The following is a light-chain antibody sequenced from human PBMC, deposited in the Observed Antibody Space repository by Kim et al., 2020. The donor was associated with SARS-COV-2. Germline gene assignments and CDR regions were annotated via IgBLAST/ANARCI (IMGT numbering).Light chain of an antibody. CDR2: KAS. V-gene: IGKV1-5*03. CDR3: QQYSRYSA. J-gene: IGKJ2*01. Sequence: DIQMTQSPSTLSASVGDRVTITCRASQTIGNWLAWYQQKTGKAPKLLIYKASTLESGVPLRFSGRGSGTEFTLTISSLQPDDFATYYCQQYSRYSAFGQGTKLEI. CDR1: QTIGNW.